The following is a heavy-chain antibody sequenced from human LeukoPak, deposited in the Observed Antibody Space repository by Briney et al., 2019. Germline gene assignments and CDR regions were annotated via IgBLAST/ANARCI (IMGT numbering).Heavy chain of an antibody. D-gene: IGHD3-3*01. V-gene: IGHV4-39*07. Sequence: SETLSLTCTVSGGSISSSSYYWGWIRQPPGKGLEWIGSIYYSGSTYYNPSLKSRVTISVDTSKNQFSLKLSSVTAADTAVYYCARVEFRNDFWSGSYNNYYYYMDVWGKGTTVTVSS. CDR2: IYYSGST. CDR3: ARVEFRNDFWSGSYNNYYYYMDV. J-gene: IGHJ6*03. CDR1: GGSISSSSYY.